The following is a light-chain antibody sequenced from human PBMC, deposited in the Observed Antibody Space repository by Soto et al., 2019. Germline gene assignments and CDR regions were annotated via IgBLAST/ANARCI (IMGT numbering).Light chain of an antibody. CDR1: QSVSSY. CDR2: DTS. V-gene: IGKV3-11*01. CDR3: QQHHSLPRT. J-gene: IGKJ1*01. Sequence: EIVLTQSPATLSLSPGETATLSCRASQSVSSYLAWYQQKPGQAPRLLIYDTSKRATGIPARFSGSGSVTDFTLTISSLEPEDFAIYYCQQHHSLPRTFGQGTKVEIK.